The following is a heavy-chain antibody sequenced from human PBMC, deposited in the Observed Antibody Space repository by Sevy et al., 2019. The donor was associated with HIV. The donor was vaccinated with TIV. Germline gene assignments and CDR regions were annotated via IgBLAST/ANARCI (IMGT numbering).Heavy chain of an antibody. CDR1: GFTLSSYS. Sequence: GGSLRLSCAVSGFTLSSYSMNWVRQAPGKGLEWVSYISSSSSSIYYADSVKGRFTISRDNAKNSLYLQMNSLRDEDMAVYYCERAENYYGGRKFDSWGQGTLVTVSS. J-gene: IGHJ4*02. CDR3: ERAENYYGGRKFDS. D-gene: IGHD1-26*01. V-gene: IGHV3-48*02. CDR2: ISSSSSSI.